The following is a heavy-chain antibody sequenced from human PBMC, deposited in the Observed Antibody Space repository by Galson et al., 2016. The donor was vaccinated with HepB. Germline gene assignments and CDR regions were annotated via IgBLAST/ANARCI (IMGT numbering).Heavy chain of an antibody. CDR2: FDPEDGET. J-gene: IGHJ1*01. Sequence: SVKVSCKVSGYTLSELSIHWVRQAPGKGLEWMAGFDPEDGETRYAQKFQGRLTMTEDTSTDTVYMDLRSLRSEDTAAYYCASKQQLGYWGQGTLVTVSS. D-gene: IGHD6-13*01. CDR1: GYTLSELS. CDR3: ASKQQLGY. V-gene: IGHV1-24*01.